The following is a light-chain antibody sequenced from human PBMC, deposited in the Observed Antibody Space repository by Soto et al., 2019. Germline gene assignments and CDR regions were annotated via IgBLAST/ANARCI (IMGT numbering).Light chain of an antibody. Sequence: QSVLTQPPSASGTPGQRVTISCSGSSSNIGTNTVNWYQQLPGTAPKLLIYSDNQRPSGVPARFSGSKSGTSASLAIGGLQSEDEGDYYCASWDDSLSVSFGGGTKLTVL. CDR3: ASWDDSLSVS. J-gene: IGLJ2*01. V-gene: IGLV1-44*01. CDR1: SSNIGTNT. CDR2: SDN.